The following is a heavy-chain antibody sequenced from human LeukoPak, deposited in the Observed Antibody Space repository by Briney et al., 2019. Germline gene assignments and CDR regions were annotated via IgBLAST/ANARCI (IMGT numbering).Heavy chain of an antibody. Sequence: PGGSLRLSCAASGFIFSSYRMTWVRQAPGKGLEWVSTIDGSSNYIYYADSVKGRFSISRDNAKNSLSLQMNSLRAEDTAVYYCASEIVVAGIFDYWGQGTLVTVSS. CDR1: GFIFSSYR. D-gene: IGHD6-19*01. V-gene: IGHV3-21*01. CDR2: IDGSSNYI. J-gene: IGHJ4*02. CDR3: ASEIVVAGIFDY.